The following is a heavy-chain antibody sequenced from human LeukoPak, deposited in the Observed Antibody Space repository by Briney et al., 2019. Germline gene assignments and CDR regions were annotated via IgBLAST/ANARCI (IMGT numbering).Heavy chain of an antibody. CDR1: GGSISSSSYY. J-gene: IGHJ4*02. Sequence: SETLSLTCTVSGGSISSSSYYWGWIRQPPGKGLAWIGSIYYSGSTYYNPSLKSRVTISVDTSKNQFSLKLSSVTAADTAVYYCASSHRIAVAGPYFFDYWGQGTLVTVSS. CDR2: IYYSGST. CDR3: ASSHRIAVAGPYFFDY. V-gene: IGHV4-39*01. D-gene: IGHD6-19*01.